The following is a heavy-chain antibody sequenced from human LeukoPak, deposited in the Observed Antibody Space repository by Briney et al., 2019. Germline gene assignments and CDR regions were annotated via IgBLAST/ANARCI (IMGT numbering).Heavy chain of an antibody. CDR2: ISSGSSYI. V-gene: IGHV3-21*01. D-gene: IGHD5-18*01. CDR1: GFTFSSYS. J-gene: IGHJ4*02. Sequence: PGGSLRLSCAASGFTFSSYSMNWVRQALGKGLEWVSSISSGSSYIYYPDSLKGRFTISRDNAKNSLYLQMNSLRAEDTAVYYCARERGYNYGYSDYWGQGTLVTVSS. CDR3: ARERGYNYGYSDY.